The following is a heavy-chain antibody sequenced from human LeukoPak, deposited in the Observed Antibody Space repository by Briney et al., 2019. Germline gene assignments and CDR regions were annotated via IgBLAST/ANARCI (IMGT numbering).Heavy chain of an antibody. J-gene: IGHJ6*03. V-gene: IGHV3-7*01. D-gene: IGHD3-10*01. CDR1: GLTLSRSW. CDR3: ARERFGELLLGSHRRKYSYYYMDV. Sequence: GGSLSLSCAGSGLTLSRSWMSWVRQAPGKGLQWVANINEDESEKDYVDSVKGRFTISRDDAKNSLDLQMNSLRVEDTAVYYCARERFGELLLGSHRRKYSYYYMDVWGNGTTVTVSS. CDR2: INEDESEK.